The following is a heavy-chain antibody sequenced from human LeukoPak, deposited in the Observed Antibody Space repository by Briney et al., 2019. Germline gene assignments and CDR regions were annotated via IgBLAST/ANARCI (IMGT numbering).Heavy chain of an antibody. D-gene: IGHD5-24*01. CDR3: ARGMMATTLYDY. CDR1: GYTFSTYP. V-gene: IGHV1-8*02. Sequence: ASVKVSCKASGYTFSTYPINWVRQATGQGLEWMGWMNPNSGNTGYAQKFQGRVTMTRNTSISTAYMELSSLRSEDTAVYYCARGMMATTLYDYWGQGTLVTVSS. J-gene: IGHJ4*02. CDR2: MNPNSGNT.